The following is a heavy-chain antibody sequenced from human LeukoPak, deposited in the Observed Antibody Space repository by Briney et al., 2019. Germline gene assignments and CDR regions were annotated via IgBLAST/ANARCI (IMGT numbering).Heavy chain of an antibody. D-gene: IGHD3-22*01. Sequence: PSQTLSLTCTVSGGSISSGDYYWSWIRQPPGKGLEWIGYIYYSGSTYYNPSLKSRVTISVDTSKNQFSLKLSSVTAADTAVYYCARGPPYYYDSSGYYCRWGQGTLVTVSS. V-gene: IGHV4-30-4*01. CDR1: GGSISSGDYY. CDR2: IYYSGST. CDR3: ARGPPYYYDSSGYYCR. J-gene: IGHJ4*02.